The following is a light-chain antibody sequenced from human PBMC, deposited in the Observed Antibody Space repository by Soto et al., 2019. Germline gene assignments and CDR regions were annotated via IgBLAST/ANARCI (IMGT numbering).Light chain of an antibody. CDR3: QQYKQWPVA. Sequence: VMTQSPTTLSVSPGERATLSCRASHSVGSNLAWYQQNPGQAPRLLIYGASTRATGVPARFSGSGSATQLTLTISSLQSEDFGFYYCQQYKQWPVAFGVGTKVEIK. CDR2: GAS. CDR1: HSVGSN. V-gene: IGKV3-15*01. J-gene: IGKJ4*01.